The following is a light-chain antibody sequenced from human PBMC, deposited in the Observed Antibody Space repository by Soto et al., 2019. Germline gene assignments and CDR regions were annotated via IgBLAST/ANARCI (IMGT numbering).Light chain of an antibody. J-gene: IGKJ1*01. V-gene: IGKV4-1*01. CDR2: WAS. CDR1: QSVLYSSNNKSY. Sequence: DIVMTQSPDSLPVSLCERATINCKSSQSVLYSSNNKSYLAWYQQKPGQPPKLLIYWASTRESGVPDRFSGSESETEFTLTISSLQPEDFATYYCLQHSTYPVTFGQGTKVDI. CDR3: LQHSTYPVT.